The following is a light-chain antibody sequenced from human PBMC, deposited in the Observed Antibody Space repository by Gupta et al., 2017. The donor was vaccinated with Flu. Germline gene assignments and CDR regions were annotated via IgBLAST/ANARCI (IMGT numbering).Light chain of an antibody. CDR2: EVS. CDR3: CSYSGTKSRYV. Sequence: QAALTQPAPAYESPGQSITISCTGTSSDLGSYNLVSWYRQFPGEAPKLLIFEVSERPSGVSDRFSGSKSGNTASLTISGLQAEDEADYYCCSYSGTKSRYVFGTGTKVSVL. V-gene: IGLV2-23*02. J-gene: IGLJ1*01. CDR1: SSDLGSYNL.